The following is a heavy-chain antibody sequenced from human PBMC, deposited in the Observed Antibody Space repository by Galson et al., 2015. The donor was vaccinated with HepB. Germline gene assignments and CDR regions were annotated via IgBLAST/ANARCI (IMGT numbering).Heavy chain of an antibody. V-gene: IGHV3-33*08. D-gene: IGHD4-17*01. CDR2: IWYDGSNK. CDR3: ARSSLTTVTEDAFDI. CDR1: GFTFSSYG. Sequence: SLRLSCAASGFTFSSYGMHWVRQAPGKGLEWVAVIWYDGSNKYYADSVKGRFTISRDNSKNTLYLQMNSLRAEDTAVYYCARSSLTTVTEDAFDIWGQGTMVTVSS. J-gene: IGHJ3*02.